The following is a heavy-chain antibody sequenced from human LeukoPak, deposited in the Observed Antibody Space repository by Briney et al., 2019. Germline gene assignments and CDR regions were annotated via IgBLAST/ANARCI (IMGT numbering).Heavy chain of an antibody. J-gene: IGHJ4*02. CDR3: ARSPLIPSGWLGFDY. CDR1: GDSISNYY. CDR2: IYSGGST. D-gene: IGHD6-19*01. Sequence: SETLSLTCTVSGDSISNYYWSWIRQSPGTGLEWIGYIYSGGSTNYNPSLESRVTISIDTSKNQFSLKLRSVSAADTAVYYCARSPLIPSGWLGFDYWGQGTLVTASS. V-gene: IGHV4-59*01.